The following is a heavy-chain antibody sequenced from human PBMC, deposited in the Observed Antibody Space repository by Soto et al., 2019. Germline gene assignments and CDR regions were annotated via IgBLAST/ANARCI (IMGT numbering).Heavy chain of an antibody. CDR3: ARAPYDFWSGYFDPRKYYFDY. D-gene: IGHD3-3*01. Sequence: ASVKVSCKASGYTLTSYGISWVRQAPGQGLEWMGWISAYNGNTNYAQKLQGRVTMTTDTSTSTAYMELRSLRSDDTAVYYCARAPYDFWSGYFDPRKYYFDYWGQGTLVTVSS. V-gene: IGHV1-18*01. CDR1: GYTLTSYG. J-gene: IGHJ4*02. CDR2: ISAYNGNT.